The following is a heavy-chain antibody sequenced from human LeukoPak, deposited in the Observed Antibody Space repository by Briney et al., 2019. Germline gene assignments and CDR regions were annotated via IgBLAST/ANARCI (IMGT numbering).Heavy chain of an antibody. D-gene: IGHD2-15*01. CDR1: GGSFSGYY. V-gene: IGHV4-34*01. Sequence: PSETLSLTCAVYGGSFSGYYWSWIRQPPGKGLEWIGEINHSGSTNYNPSLKSRVTISVDTSKNQFSLKLSSVTAADTAVYYCARVGGYGAGPDYWGQGTLVTVSS. CDR3: ARVGGYGAGPDY. J-gene: IGHJ4*02. CDR2: INHSGST.